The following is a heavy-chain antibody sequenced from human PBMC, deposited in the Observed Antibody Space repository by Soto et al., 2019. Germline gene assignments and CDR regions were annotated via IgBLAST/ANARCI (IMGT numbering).Heavy chain of an antibody. CDR3: TTASYITSIIVRFIY. Sequence: GGSLRLSCAASGFTFSNAWINWVRQAPGKGQEWVGRVKSKTDGGTTDFAAPVKGRFAISRDDSKNMVYLEMNSLKTENKGKNSCTTASYITSIIVRFIYWGHGTLVT. V-gene: IGHV3-15*07. D-gene: IGHD3-22*01. CDR2: VKSKTDGGTT. CDR1: GFTFSNAW. J-gene: IGHJ4*01.